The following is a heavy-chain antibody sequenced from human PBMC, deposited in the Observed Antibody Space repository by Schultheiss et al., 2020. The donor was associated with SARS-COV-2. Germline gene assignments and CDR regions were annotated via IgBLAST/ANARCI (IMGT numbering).Heavy chain of an antibody. D-gene: IGHD3-10*01. Sequence: SETLSLTCAVYGGSFSGYYWSWIRQPPGKGLEWIGEINHSGSTNYNPSLKSRVTISVDTSKNQFSLKLSSVTAADTAVYYCARGVGIWFGELSAPWFEYWGQGTLVTVSS. CDR2: INHSGST. J-gene: IGHJ4*02. CDR3: ARGVGIWFGELSAPWFEY. CDR1: GGSFSGYY. V-gene: IGHV4-34*01.